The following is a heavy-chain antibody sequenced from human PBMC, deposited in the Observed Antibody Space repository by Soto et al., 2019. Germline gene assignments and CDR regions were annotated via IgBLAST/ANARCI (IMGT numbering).Heavy chain of an antibody. CDR2: IYYSGST. CDR3: ARDRVMLTFGGASEEWGIDS. V-gene: IGHV4-31*03. D-gene: IGHD3-16*01. J-gene: IGHJ4*02. CDR1: GGSISSGGYY. Sequence: SETLSLTCTVSGGSISSGGYYWTWIRQHPGKGLEWIGYIYYSGSTYYNPSLKSRVTISVDTSKNQFSLKLNSVTAADTAVYYCARDRVMLTFGGASEEWGIDSWGQGPLVTVSS.